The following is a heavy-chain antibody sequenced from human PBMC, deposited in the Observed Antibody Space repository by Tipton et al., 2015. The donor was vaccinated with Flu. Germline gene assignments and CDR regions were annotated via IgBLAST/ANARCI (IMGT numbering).Heavy chain of an antibody. CDR3: ARSTYYYGSGSSDY. V-gene: IGHV4-61*02. CDR1: GASLSSGHSY. J-gene: IGHJ4*02. CDR2: ISHSGRT. D-gene: IGHD3-10*01. Sequence: TLSLTCSVSGASLSSGHSYWSWVRQPAGKGLEWIGRISHSGRTYYNPSLKSRVTISVDTAKNQFSQRLSSVTAADTAVYYCARSTYYYGSGSSDYWGQGTLVTVSS.